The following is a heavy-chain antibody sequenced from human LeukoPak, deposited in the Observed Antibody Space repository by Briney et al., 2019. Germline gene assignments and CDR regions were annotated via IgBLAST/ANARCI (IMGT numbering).Heavy chain of an antibody. D-gene: IGHD1-1*01. CDR3: AKHNWNYDS. Sequence: GGSLRLSCAASGFTFDDYSMHWVRQAPGKGLEWVSLISGDGGTTYYADSVKGRFTISRDNSKNSLYLQMSSLRTEDTALYYRAKHNWNYDSWGQGTLVTVSS. CDR2: ISGDGGTT. V-gene: IGHV3-43*02. J-gene: IGHJ5*01. CDR1: GFTFDDYS.